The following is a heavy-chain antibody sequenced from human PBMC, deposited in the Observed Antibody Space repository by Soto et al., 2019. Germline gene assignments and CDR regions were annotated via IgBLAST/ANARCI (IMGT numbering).Heavy chain of an antibody. Sequence: SETLSLTCTVSGGSISSGDYYWSWIRQPPGKGLEWIGYIYYSGSTYYNPSLKSRVTISVDTSKNQFSLKLSSVTAADTAVYYCARVFMYDSSGYYYFDYWGQGTLVTVSS. CDR3: ARVFMYDSSGYYYFDY. D-gene: IGHD3-22*01. V-gene: IGHV4-30-4*01. J-gene: IGHJ4*02. CDR1: GGSISSGDYY. CDR2: IYYSGST.